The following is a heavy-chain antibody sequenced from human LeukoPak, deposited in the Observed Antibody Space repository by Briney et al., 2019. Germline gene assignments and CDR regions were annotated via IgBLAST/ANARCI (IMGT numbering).Heavy chain of an antibody. CDR1: GFSFSSYA. CDR3: AKDIVVVTAGSNAFDI. Sequence: GGSLRLSCAASGFSFSSYAMSWVRQAPGKGLEWVSAISGSGGSAYYADSVKGRFTISRDNSKNTLYLQMNSLRAEDTAVYYCAKDIVVVTAGSNAFDIWGQGTMVTVPS. J-gene: IGHJ3*02. D-gene: IGHD2-21*02. V-gene: IGHV3-23*01. CDR2: ISGSGGSA.